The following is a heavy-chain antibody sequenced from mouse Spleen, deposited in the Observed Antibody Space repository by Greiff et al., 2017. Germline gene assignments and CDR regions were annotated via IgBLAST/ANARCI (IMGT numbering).Heavy chain of an antibody. CDR3: AGDYDRGYYAMDY. CDR1: GYTFTDYN. J-gene: IGHJ4*01. CDR2: INPNNGGT. V-gene: IGHV1-22*01. Sequence: VQLQQSGPELVKPGASVKMSCKASGYTFTDYNMHWVKQSHGKSLEWIGYINPNNGGTSYNQKFKGKATLTVNKSSSTAYMELRSLTSEDSAVYYCAGDYDRGYYAMDYWGQGTSVTVSS. D-gene: IGHD2-4*01.